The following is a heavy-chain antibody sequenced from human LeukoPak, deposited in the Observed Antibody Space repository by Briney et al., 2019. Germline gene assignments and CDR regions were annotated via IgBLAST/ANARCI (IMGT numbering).Heavy chain of an antibody. CDR2: IKQDGSER. CDR1: GFTFSSYW. D-gene: IGHD2-15*01. Sequence: PGGSLRLSCAASGFTFSSYWMSCVRQAPGKGLEWVANIKQDGSERYYVDSVKGRFTISRDNAKNSPYLQMNSLRAADTAVYYCARGPSGGNGFSYWGQGTLVTVSS. J-gene: IGHJ4*02. CDR3: ARGPSGGNGFSY. V-gene: IGHV3-7*04.